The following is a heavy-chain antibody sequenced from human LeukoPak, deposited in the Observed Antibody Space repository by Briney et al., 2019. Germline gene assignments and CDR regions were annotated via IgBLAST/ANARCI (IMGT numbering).Heavy chain of an antibody. CDR3: AKGRDSRDFDY. Sequence: GGSLRLSCAVAGFPFGSYAMHWVRQAPGKGLEWVAVISYDGSNKYYADSVKGRFTISRDNSKNTLYLQMNSLRAEDTAVYYCAKGRDSRDFDYWGQGTLVTVSS. CDR2: ISYDGSNK. CDR1: GFPFGSYA. D-gene: IGHD6-13*01. J-gene: IGHJ4*02. V-gene: IGHV3-30*18.